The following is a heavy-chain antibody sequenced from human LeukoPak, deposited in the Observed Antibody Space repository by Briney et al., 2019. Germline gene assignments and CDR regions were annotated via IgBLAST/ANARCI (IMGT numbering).Heavy chain of an antibody. J-gene: IGHJ5*02. D-gene: IGHD6-19*01. CDR1: GFTFSDYY. CDR3: GKVRCCEGSGLIYFDP. Sequence: GGSLRLSCAASGFTFSDYYMSWIRQAPGKGLEWVSYISSSGSTIYYADSVKGRFTISRDNAKSSLYLQMNSLRAEDTAVYYCGKVRCCEGSGLIYFDPWGQGTLVTVSS. V-gene: IGHV3-11*04. CDR2: ISSSGSTI.